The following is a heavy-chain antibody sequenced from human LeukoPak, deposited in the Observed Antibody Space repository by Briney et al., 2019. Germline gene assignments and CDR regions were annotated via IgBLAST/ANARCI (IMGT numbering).Heavy chain of an antibody. CDR3: AKGGHYSFFDY. V-gene: IGHV3-23*01. J-gene: IGHJ4*02. Sequence: GGSLRLSCTASGLIFRNYAMTWVRQAPRKGLEWVSTISGDGTETFYADSVRGRFTISRDNSKNTHYLQVSSLRAEDTGIYYCAKGGHYSFFDYWGQGTLVTVSS. CDR2: ISGDGTET. CDR1: GLIFRNYA. D-gene: IGHD4-11*01.